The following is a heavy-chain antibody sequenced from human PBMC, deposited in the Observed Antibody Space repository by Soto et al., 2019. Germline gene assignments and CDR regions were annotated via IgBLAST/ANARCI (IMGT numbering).Heavy chain of an antibody. CDR3: AIVPPLIAAAGITDSYYYYGMDV. J-gene: IGHJ6*02. D-gene: IGHD6-13*01. CDR1: GGSISSSNW. CDR2: IYHRGST. Sequence: QVQLQESGPGLVKPSGTLSLTCAVSGGSISSSNWWRWVRQPPGKGPEWIGEIYHRGSTNYNPSLKSRVTITVEKSKTQFSLKLILVTAEDTAVYYCAIVPPLIAAAGITDSYYYYGMDVWGQGTTVTVSS. V-gene: IGHV4-4*02.